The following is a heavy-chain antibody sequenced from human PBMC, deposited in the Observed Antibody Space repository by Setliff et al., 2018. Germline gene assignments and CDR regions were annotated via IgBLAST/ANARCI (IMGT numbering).Heavy chain of an antibody. CDR3: AGTPARGTTWLSPFDY. CDR1: GESFSNNY. CDR2: SNHGGST. V-gene: IGHV4-34*01. Sequence: SETLSLTCSVYGESFSNNYWSWIRQTPGKGLEWIGESNHGGSTSYHPSLKSRLTMSVDTSKNQFSLKMTSVTAADTALYYCAGTPARGTTWLSPFDYWGQGTLVTVSS. D-gene: IGHD5-12*01. J-gene: IGHJ4*02.